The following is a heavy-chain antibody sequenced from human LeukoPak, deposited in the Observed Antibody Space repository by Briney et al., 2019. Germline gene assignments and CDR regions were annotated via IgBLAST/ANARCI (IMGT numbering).Heavy chain of an antibody. CDR2: INTNTGNP. Sequence: ASVKVPCKASGYTFTSYAINWVRQAPGQGLEWMGWINTNTGNPTYAQGFTGQFVFSLDTSVSTAYLQISSLKAEDTAVYYCARGARVWNNRGAFDIWGQGTMVTVSS. D-gene: IGHD1/OR15-1a*01. CDR3: ARGARVWNNRGAFDI. J-gene: IGHJ3*02. CDR1: GYTFTSYA. V-gene: IGHV7-4-1*02.